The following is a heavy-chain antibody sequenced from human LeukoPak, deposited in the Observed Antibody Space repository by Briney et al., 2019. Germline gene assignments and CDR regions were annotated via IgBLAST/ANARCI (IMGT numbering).Heavy chain of an antibody. D-gene: IGHD3-10*01. CDR2: ITSTGSTI. CDR1: GFTFSSYE. J-gene: IGHJ4*02. CDR3: ARDRGPLATDY. V-gene: IGHV3-48*03. Sequence: GGSLRLSCAASGFTFSSYEMNWVRQAPGKGLEWISYITSTGSTIYYADSVKGRFTISRDNAKNSLYLQMNSLRAEDTAVYYCARDRGPLATDYWGQGTLVTVSS.